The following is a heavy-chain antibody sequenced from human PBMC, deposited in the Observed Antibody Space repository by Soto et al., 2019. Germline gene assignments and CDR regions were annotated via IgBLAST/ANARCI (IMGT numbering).Heavy chain of an antibody. V-gene: IGHV3-33*01. D-gene: IGHD3-10*02. Sequence: QPGGSLRLSCAASGFTFSSYGMHWVRQAPGKGLEWVAVIWYDGSNKYYADSVKGRFTISRDNSKNTLYLQMNSLRAEDTAVYYCARDPVFGGWYFDYWGQGTLVTVSS. J-gene: IGHJ4*02. CDR3: ARDPVFGGWYFDY. CDR1: GFTFSSYG. CDR2: IWYDGSNK.